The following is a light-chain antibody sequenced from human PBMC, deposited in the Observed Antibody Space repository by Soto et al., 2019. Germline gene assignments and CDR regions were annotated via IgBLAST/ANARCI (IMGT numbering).Light chain of an antibody. CDR1: QTGSIN. V-gene: IGKV1-39*01. Sequence: DIQMTQSPSSVSSIVGDRATITCRASQTGSINLNWYQQKPGKPPKLLIYAADSLQIVVPSRFSGSGSGTDFTLTISSLQPEDFATYYCQQSYSTSWTFGQGTKVEIK. CDR3: QQSYSTSWT. CDR2: AAD. J-gene: IGKJ1*01.